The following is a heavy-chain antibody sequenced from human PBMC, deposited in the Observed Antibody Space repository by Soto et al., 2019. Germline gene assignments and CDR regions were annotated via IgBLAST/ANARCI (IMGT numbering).Heavy chain of an antibody. CDR3: AKVHDILTGYDE. V-gene: IGHV3-23*01. J-gene: IGHJ4*02. Sequence: GSLRLSCAASGFTFSGYAMTWVRQAPGKGLEWVSALSGSGDTTYYADSVKGRFTISRDNSKNTLYLQMNSLRAEDTAVYYCAKVHDILTGYDEWGQGVLVTVSS. D-gene: IGHD3-9*01. CDR2: LSGSGDTT. CDR1: GFTFSGYA.